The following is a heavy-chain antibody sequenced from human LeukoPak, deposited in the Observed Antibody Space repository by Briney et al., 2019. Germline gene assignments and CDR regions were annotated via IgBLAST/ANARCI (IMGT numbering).Heavy chain of an antibody. CDR1: GGSFSGYY. CDR3: ARHGSGSYYSYDYYFDY. Sequence: PSETLSLTCAVYGGSFSGYYWSWIRQPPGKGLEWIGEINHSGSTNYNPSLKSRVTISVDTSKNQFSLKLSSVTAADTAVYYCARHGSGSYYSYDYYFDYWGQGTLVTVSS. CDR2: INHSGST. V-gene: IGHV4-34*01. J-gene: IGHJ4*02. D-gene: IGHD3-10*01.